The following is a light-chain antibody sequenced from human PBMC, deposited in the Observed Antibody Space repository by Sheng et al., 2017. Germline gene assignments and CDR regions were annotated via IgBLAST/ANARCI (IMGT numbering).Light chain of an antibody. V-gene: IGLV2-11*01. J-gene: IGLJ1*01. Sequence: YALTQPRSVSGSPGQSVTISCTGTSSDVGGYNYVSWYNNTQAKPQMILYDVAERPSGVPDRFSGYKSGDTASLTISGLQAEDEADYYCCSYAGWYTYVFGSGTKVNVL. CDR1: SSDVGGYNY. CDR2: DVA. CDR3: CSYAGWYTYV.